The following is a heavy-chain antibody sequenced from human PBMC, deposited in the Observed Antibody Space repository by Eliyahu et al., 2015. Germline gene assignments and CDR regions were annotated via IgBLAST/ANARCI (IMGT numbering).Heavy chain of an antibody. CDR3: TRGRLSVVVAATHAFDI. J-gene: IGHJ3*02. CDR2: IIPIFGTA. CDR1: GGTFSSYA. V-gene: IGHV1-69*01. D-gene: IGHD2-15*01. Sequence: EVKKPGSSVKVSCKASGGTFSSYAISWVRQAPGQGLEWMGGIIPIFGTANYAQKFQGRVTITADESTSTAYMELSSLRSEDTAVYYCTRGRLSVVVAATHAFDIWGQGTMVTVSS.